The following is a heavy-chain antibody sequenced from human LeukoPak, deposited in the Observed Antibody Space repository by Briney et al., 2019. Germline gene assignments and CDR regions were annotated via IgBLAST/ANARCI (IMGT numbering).Heavy chain of an antibody. Sequence: PSETLSLTCTVSGVSITSYYWSWIRQPPGKGLEWIGYIYYSGSTNYNPSLKSRVTISVDTSKNQFSLKLTSVTAADTAVYYCARDSYAFDIWGQGTMVTVSS. CDR2: IYYSGST. CDR3: ARDSYAFDI. V-gene: IGHV4-59*01. CDR1: GVSITSYY. J-gene: IGHJ3*02.